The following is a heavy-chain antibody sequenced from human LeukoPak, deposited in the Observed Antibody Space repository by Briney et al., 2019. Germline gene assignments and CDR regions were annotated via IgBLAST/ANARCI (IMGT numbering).Heavy chain of an antibody. V-gene: IGHV3-21*01. CDR2: ISTSSIYI. D-gene: IGHD2-2*01. CDR3: TRLDGISAWIGYCTSSSCG. J-gene: IGHJ4*02. CDR1: GFTFSSYS. Sequence: GGSLRLSCAASGFTFSSYSMNWVRQAPGKGLEWVSSISTSSIYIYYADSVKGRFTISRDNARNSLYLQMNSLRAEDTAVYYCTRLDGISAWIGYCTSSSCGWGQGTLVAVSS.